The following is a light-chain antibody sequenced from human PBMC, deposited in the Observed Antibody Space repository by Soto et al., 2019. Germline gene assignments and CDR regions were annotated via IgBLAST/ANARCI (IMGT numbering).Light chain of an antibody. CDR2: KAS. J-gene: IGKJ1*01. CDR3: QQYNSYSGT. Sequence: DIQMTQSPSTLSASVGDRVTITCRASQSISSWLAWYQQKPGKAPKLLIYKASSLESGVPSRFGGSGSGTEFTLTINSLQPDDFATYYCQQYNSYSGTFGQGTKVEIK. CDR1: QSISSW. V-gene: IGKV1-5*03.